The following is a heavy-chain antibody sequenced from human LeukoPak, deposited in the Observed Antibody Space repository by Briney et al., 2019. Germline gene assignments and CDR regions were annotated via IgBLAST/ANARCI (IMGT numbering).Heavy chain of an antibody. V-gene: IGHV1-2*02. CDR1: GYTFTAYY. D-gene: IGHD3-10*01. Sequence: ASVKVSCKASGYTFTAYYIHWVRQAPGQGLEWMGWINPNSGGTNSSQKFQDRVTLTRDTSISTAYMELGSLRSDDTAIYYCARAYGSGSSYHPDYWGQGTLVTVSS. CDR2: INPNSGGT. CDR3: ARAYGSGSSYHPDY. J-gene: IGHJ4*02.